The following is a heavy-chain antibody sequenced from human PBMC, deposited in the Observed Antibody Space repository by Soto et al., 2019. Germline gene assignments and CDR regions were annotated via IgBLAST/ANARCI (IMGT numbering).Heavy chain of an antibody. Sequence: GGSLRLSCAASGFTFSSYWMHWVRQAPGKGLVWVSRINSDGSSTSYADSVKGRFTISRDNAKNTRYLQMNSLRAEDTAVYYCAREDGTLYYYYYGMDVWGQGTTVTVSS. D-gene: IGHD1-1*01. CDR1: GFTFSSYW. CDR3: AREDGTLYYYYYGMDV. V-gene: IGHV3-74*01. CDR2: INSDGSST. J-gene: IGHJ6*02.